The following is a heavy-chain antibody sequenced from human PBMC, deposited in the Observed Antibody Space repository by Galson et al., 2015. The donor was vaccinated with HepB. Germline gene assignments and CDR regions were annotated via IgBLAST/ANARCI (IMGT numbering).Heavy chain of an antibody. J-gene: IGHJ4*02. D-gene: IGHD3-10*01. V-gene: IGHV3-7*03. CDR1: GFTFSNYW. CDR2: ISQDGSKT. Sequence: SLRLSCATSGFTFSNYWMTWVRQAPGKGLEWMASISQDGSKTFCVDSVEGRFTISRDNAKNSLYLQMNSLRVEDRAVFYCADPPSGFWGQGTPVTVSS. CDR3: ADPPSGF.